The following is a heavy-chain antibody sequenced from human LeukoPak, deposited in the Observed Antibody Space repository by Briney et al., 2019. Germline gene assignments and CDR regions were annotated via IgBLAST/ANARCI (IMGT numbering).Heavy chain of an antibody. D-gene: IGHD5-12*01. Sequence: PSETLSLTCTVPGGSIRSSSYSWGWIRQPPGKGLDRIWSIYYRGSTYYNPSLKSRVTISVDTSKNQCSLKLSLVTAADTAVYSCARDHGYSGYALSLGVDYWGQGTLVTVSS. CDR2: IYYRGST. J-gene: IGHJ4*02. V-gene: IGHV4-39*07. CDR3: ARDHGYSGYALSLGVDY. CDR1: GGSIRSSSYS.